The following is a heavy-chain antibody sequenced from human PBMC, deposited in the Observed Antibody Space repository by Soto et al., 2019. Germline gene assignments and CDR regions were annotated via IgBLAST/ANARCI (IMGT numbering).Heavy chain of an antibody. CDR2: ISGSGDIT. D-gene: IGHD1-26*01. J-gene: IGHJ3*02. CDR3: AKGWDTSIADAFDM. CDR1: GFTFSTSS. Sequence: EVHVLESGGDLVQPGGSLRLTCSVSGFTFSTSSMNWVRQAPGKALEWVSSISGSGDITYYADSVKGRFTTSRDNSKSTAYLQMNSLRVEDTAVYHCAKGWDTSIADAFDMWGQGTMVTVSS. V-gene: IGHV3-23*01.